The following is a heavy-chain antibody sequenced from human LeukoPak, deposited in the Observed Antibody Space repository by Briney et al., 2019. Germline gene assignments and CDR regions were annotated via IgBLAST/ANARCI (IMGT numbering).Heavy chain of an antibody. D-gene: IGHD2-21*02. J-gene: IGHJ4*02. CDR1: GFTFNTYP. Sequence: GGSLRLSCAASGFTFNTYPMHWVRQAPGKGLEWVAVISYDGSKKYYADSAKGRFTISRDNSKNTLYLQMNSLRAEDSAVYYCARDPVFCGADCYPSPVYFDYWGQGTLVTVSS. CDR2: ISYDGSKK. CDR3: ARDPVFCGADCYPSPVYFDY. V-gene: IGHV3-30-3*01.